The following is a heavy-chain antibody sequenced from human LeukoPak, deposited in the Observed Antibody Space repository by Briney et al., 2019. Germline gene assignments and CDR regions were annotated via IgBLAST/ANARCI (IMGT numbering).Heavy chain of an antibody. CDR2: INHSGST. Sequence: PSETLSLTCAVYGGSFSGYYWSWIRLPPGKGLEWIGEINHSGSTNYNPSLKSRVTISLDTSKKQFSLKLTSVTAADTAIYYCATEYCASSSCRFDSWGQGTLVTVSS. CDR3: ATEYCASSSCRFDS. J-gene: IGHJ4*02. D-gene: IGHD2-2*01. CDR1: GGSFSGYY. V-gene: IGHV4-34*01.